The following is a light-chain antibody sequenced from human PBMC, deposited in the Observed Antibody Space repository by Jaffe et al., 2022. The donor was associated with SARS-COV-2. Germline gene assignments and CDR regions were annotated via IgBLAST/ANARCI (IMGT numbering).Light chain of an antibody. V-gene: IGLV3-10*01. Sequence: SYELTQTPSVSVSPGQTARITCSGDALPKKYAYWYQKKSGLAPALVIYDDSKRPSGIPERFSGSSSGTVATLTISGAQVEDEADYFCYSTDSSGNYRVFGGGTKLTVL. J-gene: IGLJ2*01. CDR2: DDS. CDR1: ALPKKY. CDR3: YSTDSSGNYRV.